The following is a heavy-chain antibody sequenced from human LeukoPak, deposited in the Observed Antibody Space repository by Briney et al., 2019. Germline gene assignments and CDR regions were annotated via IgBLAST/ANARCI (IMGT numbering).Heavy chain of an antibody. CDR3: ARGSGTAMPPRDY. CDR1: GFTFSNYY. V-gene: IGHV3-21*01. J-gene: IGHJ4*02. Sequence: PGGSLRLSCEASGFTFSNYYMSWIRQAPGKGLEWVSSISSSSSYIYYADSVKGRFTISRDNAKNSLYLQMNSLRAEDTAVYYCARGSGTAMPPRDYWGQGTLVTVSS. D-gene: IGHD5-18*01. CDR2: ISSSSSYI.